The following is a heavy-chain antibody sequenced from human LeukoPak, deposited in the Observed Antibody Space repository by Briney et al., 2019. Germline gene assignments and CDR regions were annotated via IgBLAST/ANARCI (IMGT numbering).Heavy chain of an antibody. J-gene: IGHJ4*02. V-gene: IGHV1-46*01. CDR2: LNSSGGST. CDR3: ARDRWELPYYFDY. CDR1: GYIFTDYY. Sequence: GASVKVSCKTSGYIFTDYYIHWARQAPGQGLEWMGILNSSGGSTTYAQKFQGRVTMTRDASTSTVYMELRSLRSEDTAVYYCARDRWELPYYFDYWGQGTLVTVSS. D-gene: IGHD1-26*01.